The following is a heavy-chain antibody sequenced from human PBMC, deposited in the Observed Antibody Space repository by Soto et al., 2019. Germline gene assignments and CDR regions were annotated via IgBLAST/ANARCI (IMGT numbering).Heavy chain of an antibody. J-gene: IGHJ6*02. CDR3: ARVGSSGWQVFGRMDV. CDR2: SSAYNGNT. V-gene: IGHV1-18*04. CDR1: GYTFTSYG. D-gene: IGHD6-19*01. Sequence: QFQLVQSGAEVKKPGASVKASCKASGYTFTSYGISWGRQAPGQGLEWMVWSSAYNGNTNYAQKLQGRVTMTTDTSTSTAYMELRSLRSDDTAVYYCARVGSSGWQVFGRMDVWGQGTTVTVSS.